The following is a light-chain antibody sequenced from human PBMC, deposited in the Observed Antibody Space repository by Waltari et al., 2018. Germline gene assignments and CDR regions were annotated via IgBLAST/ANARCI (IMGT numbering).Light chain of an antibody. CDR2: KDS. Sequence: SNELTQPSSVSVSPGQTARITCSGDVLTKQSAYWYQQKPGQPPVLIIYKDSARPSGIPERISGSTSGTELTLTISGVQSEDEADYYCQSSDSTGTYVLFGGGTHLTVL. J-gene: IGLJ2*01. CDR1: VLTKQS. V-gene: IGLV3-25*03. CDR3: QSSDSTGTYVL.